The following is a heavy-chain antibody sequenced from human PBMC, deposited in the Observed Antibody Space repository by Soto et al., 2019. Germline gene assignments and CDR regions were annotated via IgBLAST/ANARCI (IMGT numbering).Heavy chain of an antibody. V-gene: IGHV1-18*01. Sequence: QVQLVQSGAEVKKPGASVKVSCKASGYTFTSYGISWVRQAPGQGLEWMGWISAYNGNTNYAQKFQGRVTMTTDTSTSTADMELRSLRSDDTAVYYCARVITGTTFYYYYGMDVWGQGTTVTVSS. CDR3: ARVITGTTFYYYYGMDV. D-gene: IGHD1-7*01. CDR1: GYTFTSYG. J-gene: IGHJ6*02. CDR2: ISAYNGNT.